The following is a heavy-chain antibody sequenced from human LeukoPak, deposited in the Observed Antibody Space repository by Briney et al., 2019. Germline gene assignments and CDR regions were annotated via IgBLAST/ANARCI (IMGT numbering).Heavy chain of an antibody. D-gene: IGHD3-10*01. CDR1: GFTFSSYA. J-gene: IGHJ5*02. CDR2: ISYDGSNK. V-gene: IGHV3-30*04. Sequence: PGGSLRLSCAASGFTFSSYAMHWVRQAPGKGLEWVAVISYDGSNKYYADSVKGRFTISRDNSKNTLYLQMNSQRAEDTAVYYCARGITMVRGLSNWFDPWGQGTLVTVSS. CDR3: ARGITMVRGLSNWFDP.